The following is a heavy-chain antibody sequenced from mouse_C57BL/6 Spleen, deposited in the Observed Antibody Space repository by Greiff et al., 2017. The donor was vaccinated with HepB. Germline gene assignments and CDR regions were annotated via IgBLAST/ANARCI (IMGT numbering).Heavy chain of an antibody. D-gene: IGHD1-1*01. Sequence: EVQLVESGGGLVQPGGSLKLSCAASGFTFSDYYMYWVRQTPEKRLEWVAYISNGGGSTYYPDTVKGRVTIARDNAKNTLYLQMNRLKSEDTAMYYCARRDGSSYKGGAMDYWGQGTSVTVSS. CDR2: ISNGGGST. CDR1: GFTFSDYY. V-gene: IGHV5-12*01. CDR3: ARRDGSSYKGGAMDY. J-gene: IGHJ4*01.